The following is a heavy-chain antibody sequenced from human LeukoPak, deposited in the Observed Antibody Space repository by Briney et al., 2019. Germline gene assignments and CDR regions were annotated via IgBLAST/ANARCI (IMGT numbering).Heavy chain of an antibody. CDR1: GGSFSGYY. CDR2: INHSGST. Sequence: SETLSLTCAVYGGSFSGYYWSWIRQPPGKGLEWIGEINHSGSTNYNPSPKSRVTISVDTSKNQFSLKLSSVTAADTAVYYCARGIVVVPAARGYAFDIWGQGTMVTVSS. D-gene: IGHD2-2*01. J-gene: IGHJ3*02. V-gene: IGHV4-34*01. CDR3: ARGIVVVPAARGYAFDI.